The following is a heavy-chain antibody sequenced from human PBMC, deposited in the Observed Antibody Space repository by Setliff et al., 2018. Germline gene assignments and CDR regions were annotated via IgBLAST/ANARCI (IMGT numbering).Heavy chain of an antibody. CDR1: GGSISSGSHY. CDR3: AGEFTVDSREAGYFNY. D-gene: IGHD6-13*01. V-gene: IGHV4-39*02. CDR2: VYYIGTT. Sequence: PSETLSLTCSASGGSISSGSHYWAWIRQPPGKRLEWIGSVYYIGTTHYNPSLKSRVTISVDPSKNQFSLKMSSVTAADTAVYYCAGEFTVDSREAGYFNYWGHGTLVTVSS. J-gene: IGHJ4*01.